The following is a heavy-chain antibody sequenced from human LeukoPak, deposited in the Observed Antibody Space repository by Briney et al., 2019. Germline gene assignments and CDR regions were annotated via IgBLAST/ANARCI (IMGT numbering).Heavy chain of an antibody. CDR1: GFTFSSYA. CDR3: AKDSRLVVMAL. J-gene: IGHJ4*02. Sequence: GGSLRLSCAASGFTFSSYAMRWVRQAPGKGLEWVSAISGSGGSTYYADSVKGRFTISRDNSKNTLYLQMNSLRAEYSAVYDCAKDSRLVVMALWGQGTLVTVSS. V-gene: IGHV3-23*01. D-gene: IGHD2-8*01. CDR2: ISGSGGST.